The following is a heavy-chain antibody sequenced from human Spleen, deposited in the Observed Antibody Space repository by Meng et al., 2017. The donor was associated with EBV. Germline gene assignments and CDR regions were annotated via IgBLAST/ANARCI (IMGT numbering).Heavy chain of an antibody. CDR3: ARVSITRLLDY. CDR2: ISGYNGNT. CDR1: GYTFTSYG. Sequence: QVQLVPSGAEVKTPGASVKVSCKASGYTFTSYGISWVRQAPGQGLEWMGRISGYNGNTKYAQKFQGRVTMTTDTSTSTAYMELRSLRSDDTAVYYCARVSITRLLDYWGQGTLVTVAS. D-gene: IGHD2-2*01. V-gene: IGHV1-18*01. J-gene: IGHJ4*02.